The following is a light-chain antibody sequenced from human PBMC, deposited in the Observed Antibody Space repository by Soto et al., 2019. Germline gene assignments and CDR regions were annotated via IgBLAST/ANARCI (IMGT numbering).Light chain of an antibody. V-gene: IGKV3-20*01. J-gene: IGKJ1*01. Sequence: EIVLTQSPGTLSLSPGERATLSCRASQSVSSNFLAWYQQKPGQAPRLLIYGASSRATGIPDRFSGSGSGTDFTLTISRMEAEDFAVYYCQQYGSSPWTFGQGTKMEIK. CDR2: GAS. CDR3: QQYGSSPWT. CDR1: QSVSSNF.